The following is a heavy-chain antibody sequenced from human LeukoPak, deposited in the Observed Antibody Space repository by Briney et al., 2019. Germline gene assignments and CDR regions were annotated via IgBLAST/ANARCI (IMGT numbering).Heavy chain of an antibody. Sequence: WASVKVSCKASGGTFSSDAISWVRQAPGQGLEWMGGIIPIFGTANYAQKFQGRVTITADESTSTAYMELSSLRSEDTAVYYCARGWLAETTVVTPYNYWGQGTLVTVSS. D-gene: IGHD4-23*01. CDR2: IIPIFGTA. V-gene: IGHV1-69*13. CDR1: GGTFSSDA. CDR3: ARGWLAETTVVTPYNY. J-gene: IGHJ4*02.